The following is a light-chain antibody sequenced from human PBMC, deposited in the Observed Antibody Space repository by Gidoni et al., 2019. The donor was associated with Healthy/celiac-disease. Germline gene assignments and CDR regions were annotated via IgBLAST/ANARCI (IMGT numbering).Light chain of an antibody. J-gene: IGKJ1*01. CDR2: GAS. CDR1: QSVSSN. V-gene: IGKV3-15*01. CDR3: QQYNNWPLT. Sequence: IVMTQSPATLSVSPGERATPSCRASQSVSSNLAWYQQKPGQAPRLLIYGASTRATGIPARFSGSGSGTEFTLTISSLQSEDFAVYYCQQYNNWPLTFGQGTKVEIK.